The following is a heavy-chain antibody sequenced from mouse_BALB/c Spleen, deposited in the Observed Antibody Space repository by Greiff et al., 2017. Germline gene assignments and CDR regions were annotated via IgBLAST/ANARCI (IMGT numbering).Heavy chain of an antibody. D-gene: IGHD2-4*01. Sequence: EVKLMESGPGLVKPSQSLSLTCTVTGYSITSDYAWNWIRQFPGNKLEWMGYISYSGSTSYNPSLKSRISITRDTSKNQFFLQLNSVTTEDTATYYCAREGLRRRGFAYWGQGTLVTVSA. J-gene: IGHJ3*01. V-gene: IGHV3-2*02. CDR2: ISYSGST. CDR3: AREGLRRRGFAY. CDR1: GYSITSDYA.